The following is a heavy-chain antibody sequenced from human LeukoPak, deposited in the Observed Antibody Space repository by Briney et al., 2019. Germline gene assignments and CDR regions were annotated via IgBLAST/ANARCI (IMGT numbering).Heavy chain of an antibody. Sequence: PSQSLSPTRTLSGGSTGSHCWGWIRQPPGEGLEWIGYIYYSGSTNYNPSLKSRVTISVDTSKNQFSLKLSSVTAADTAVYYCARGRSSWYPVDYWGQGTLVTVSS. CDR2: IYYSGST. D-gene: IGHD6-13*01. V-gene: IGHV4-59*11. CDR1: GGSTGSHC. J-gene: IGHJ4*02. CDR3: ARGRSSWYPVDY.